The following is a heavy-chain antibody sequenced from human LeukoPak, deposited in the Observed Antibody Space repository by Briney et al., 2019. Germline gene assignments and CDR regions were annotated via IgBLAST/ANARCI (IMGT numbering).Heavy chain of an antibody. D-gene: IGHD2-2*01. J-gene: IGHJ6*04. CDR2: IYYSGGT. CDR3: ARKYCSSTSCYFGYYYYGMDV. V-gene: IGHV4-61*01. CDR1: GGSVSSGTYY. Sequence: PSETLSLTCTVSGGSVSSGTYYWSWIRQPPGKGLEWIGYIYYSGGTNYNPSLKSRVTISVDTSKNQFSLKVSSVTAADTAVYYCARKYCSSTSCYFGYYYYGMDVWGKGTTVTVSS.